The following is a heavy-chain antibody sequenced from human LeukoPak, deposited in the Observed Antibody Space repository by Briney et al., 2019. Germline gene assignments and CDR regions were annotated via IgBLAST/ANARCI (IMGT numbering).Heavy chain of an antibody. CDR1: GYSFTSYW. Sequence: GESLKISCKGSGYSFTSYWISWVRQMPGKGLEWVGRIDPSDSYTNYSPSFQGHVTISADKSISTAYLQWSSLKASDTAMYYCASITMVRGVMTGMDVWGKGTTVTVSS. CDR3: ASITMVRGVMTGMDV. J-gene: IGHJ6*04. V-gene: IGHV5-10-1*01. CDR2: IDPSDSYT. D-gene: IGHD3-10*01.